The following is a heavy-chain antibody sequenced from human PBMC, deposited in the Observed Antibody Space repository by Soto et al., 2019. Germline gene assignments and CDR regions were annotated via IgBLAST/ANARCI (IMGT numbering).Heavy chain of an antibody. J-gene: IGHJ3*02. CDR2: IYYSGST. CDR3: ARLGDYIWGSYRPGDAFDI. D-gene: IGHD3-16*02. V-gene: IGHV4-39*01. CDR1: GGSISSSSYY. Sequence: QLQLQESGPGLVKPSETLSLTCTVSGGSISSSSYYWGWIRQPPGKGLEWIGSIYYSGSTYYNPSLKSRVTISVDTSKNQFSLKLSSVTAADTAVYHCARLGDYIWGSYRPGDAFDIWGQGTMVTVSS.